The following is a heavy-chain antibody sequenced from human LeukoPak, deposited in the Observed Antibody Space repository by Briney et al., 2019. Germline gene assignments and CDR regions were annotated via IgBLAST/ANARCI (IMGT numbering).Heavy chain of an antibody. CDR1: GFTFSDYY. CDR2: ISGAGSPI. J-gene: IGHJ4*02. CDR3: ARDSSSSSNSY. D-gene: IGHD6-13*01. Sequence: GGSLRLSCAASGFTFSDYYMSWIRQAPGKGLEWVSYISGAGSPIYYADSVKGRFTISRDNAKNSLYLQMNSLRAEDTAVYYCARDSSSSSNSYWGQGTLVTVSS. V-gene: IGHV3-11*01.